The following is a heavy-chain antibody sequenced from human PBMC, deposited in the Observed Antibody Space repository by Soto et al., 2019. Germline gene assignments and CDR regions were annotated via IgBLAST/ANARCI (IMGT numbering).Heavy chain of an antibody. CDR1: GGSFSTYY. J-gene: IGHJ5*02. CDR2: INHSGST. V-gene: IGHV4-34*01. D-gene: IGHD6-13*01. CDR3: ARLGSSSWNTNNWFDP. Sequence: QVQLQLWGAGLLRPSETLSLTCAVYGGSFSTYYWSWIRQPPGKGLEWIGEINHSGSTNYNPSLKSRVTFSVDTSKKQFSQKLSSVTAADTAVYYCARLGSSSWNTNNWFDPWGQGTLVTVSS.